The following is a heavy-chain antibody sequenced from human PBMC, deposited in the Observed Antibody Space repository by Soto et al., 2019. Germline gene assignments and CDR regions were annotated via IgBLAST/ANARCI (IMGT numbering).Heavy chain of an antibody. CDR3: AKDPQQLIAYFDY. J-gene: IGHJ4*02. V-gene: IGHV3-23*01. D-gene: IGHD6-13*01. Sequence: GGSLRLSCAAPEFTFSNYAMSWVRQAPGKGLEWVSSTSDNGGTTYYADSVKGRSTISRDNSKNTLYLQMNSLRDEDTAVYYCAKDPQQLIAYFDYWGQGTQVTVSS. CDR1: EFTFSNYA. CDR2: TSDNGGTT.